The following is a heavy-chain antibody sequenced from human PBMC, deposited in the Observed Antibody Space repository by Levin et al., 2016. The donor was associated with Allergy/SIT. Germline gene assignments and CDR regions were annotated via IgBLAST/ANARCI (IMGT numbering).Heavy chain of an antibody. D-gene: IGHD4-17*01. CDR1: GFTFYRHG. V-gene: IGHV3-30*02. CDR3: AIIEGGDDGDFDV. Sequence: GESLKISCATSGFTFYRHGMHWVRQAPGKGLEWVALVSSDGRNRFYADSVKGRFTISRDNSKSTVSLQMTSLRPEDTALYYCAIIEGGDDGDFDVWGQGTMVVVSS. CDR2: VSSDGRNR. J-gene: IGHJ3*01.